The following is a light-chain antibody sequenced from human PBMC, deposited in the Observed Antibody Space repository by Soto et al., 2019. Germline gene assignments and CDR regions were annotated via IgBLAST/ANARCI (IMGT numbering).Light chain of an antibody. CDR2: LNSDGSH. J-gene: IGLJ3*02. V-gene: IGLV4-69*01. CDR1: SGHSSYT. CDR3: QTWGTGIEV. Sequence: QPVLTQSPSASASLGASVKLTCTLSSGHSSYTIAWHQQQPEKGPRYLMTLNSDGSHSKGDGIPDRFSGSSSGAERSLSISSLQSEDEADYYCQTWGTGIEVFGGGTKLTVL.